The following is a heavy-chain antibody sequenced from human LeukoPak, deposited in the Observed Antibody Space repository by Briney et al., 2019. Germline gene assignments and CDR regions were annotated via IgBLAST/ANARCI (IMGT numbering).Heavy chain of an antibody. V-gene: IGHV3-15*01. J-gene: IGHJ3*01. D-gene: IGHD1-26*01. CDR3: ATDRIVGASAFDV. CDR2: IKSKTNGGEAT. Sequence: PGGSLRLSCAGSGFSFSHTWMNWARQAPGKGLEYIGRIKSKTNGGEATEYAAAVTGRFFISRDDSASTLYLHLNSLKTEDTAVYYCATDRIVGASAFDVWGQGTMVTVSS. CDR1: GFSFSHTW.